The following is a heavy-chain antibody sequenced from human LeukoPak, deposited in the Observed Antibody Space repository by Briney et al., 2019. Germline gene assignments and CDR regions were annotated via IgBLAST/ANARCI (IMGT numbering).Heavy chain of an antibody. D-gene: IGHD3-3*01. V-gene: IGHV3-30*02. CDR2: LRHDGSNI. CDR1: GFNFNEHG. J-gene: IGHJ4*02. CDR3: ARFMRFLEWSDY. Sequence: GGSLRLSCTASGFNFNEHGMHWVRQAPGKGLEWVAFLRHDGSNIHYADSVKGRFTISRDNSKKTVFLQMNSLRAADTAVYYCARFMRFLEWSDYWGQGTLVTVSS.